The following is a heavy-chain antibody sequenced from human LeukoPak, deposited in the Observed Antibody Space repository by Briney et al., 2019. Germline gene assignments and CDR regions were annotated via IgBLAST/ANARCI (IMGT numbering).Heavy chain of an antibody. V-gene: IGHV3-48*03. D-gene: IGHD2-15*01. CDR2: ISGLSDIS. J-gene: IGHJ4*02. CDR1: RFTFSTYG. Sequence: PGGSLRLSCAASRFTFSTYGMNWIRQAPGKGLEWISYISGLSDISHYADSVKGRFTISRDNGKTSVYLHLSSLRGEDTAVYYCARERRSCSGGSCYGSGDFDNWGQGTLITVSS. CDR3: ARERRSCSGGSCYGSGDFDN.